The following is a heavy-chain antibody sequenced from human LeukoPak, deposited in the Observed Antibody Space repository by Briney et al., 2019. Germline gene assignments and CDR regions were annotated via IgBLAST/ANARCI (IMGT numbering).Heavy chain of an antibody. Sequence: PRASVKVSCKTSGYTFTSHYIHWVRQAPGQGLEWMGTISPSGGSTTYAQKFQGRVTMTRDPSTSTVYMDLSSLRSEDTAVYYCARDSTPYSGSYLNWFDPWGQGTLVTVSS. CDR3: ARDSTPYSGSYLNWFDP. CDR1: GYTFTSHY. CDR2: ISPSGGST. V-gene: IGHV1-46*01. J-gene: IGHJ5*02. D-gene: IGHD1-26*01.